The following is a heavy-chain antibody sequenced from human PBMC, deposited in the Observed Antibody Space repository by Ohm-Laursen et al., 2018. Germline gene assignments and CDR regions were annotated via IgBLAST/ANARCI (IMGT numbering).Heavy chain of an antibody. Sequence: SDTLSLTCAVNGESSSGYFWNWIRQPPGQGLEWIGYVSYSGSTNYNPSLKSRVTISVDTSKNQFSLKLSSVTAADTAIYYCARLPARKNTAIDYWGHGTLVTVSS. CDR3: ARLPARKNTAIDY. J-gene: IGHJ4*01. D-gene: IGHD5-18*01. V-gene: IGHV4-59*07. CDR1: GESSSGYF. CDR2: VSYSGST.